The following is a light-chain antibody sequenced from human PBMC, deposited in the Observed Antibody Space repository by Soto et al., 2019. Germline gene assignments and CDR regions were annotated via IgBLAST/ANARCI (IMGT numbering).Light chain of an antibody. V-gene: IGLV1-40*01. Sequence: QSVLTQPPSVSGAPGQRVTISCTGSSSIVGAVHWYQQLPGTAPKLLIYSTTNRPSGVPDRFSGSKSDTSASLAITGLQPEDEADYFCQSYDSSLKTWVFGGGTKLTVL. CDR1: SSIVGA. CDR2: STT. CDR3: QSYDSSLKTWV. J-gene: IGLJ3*02.